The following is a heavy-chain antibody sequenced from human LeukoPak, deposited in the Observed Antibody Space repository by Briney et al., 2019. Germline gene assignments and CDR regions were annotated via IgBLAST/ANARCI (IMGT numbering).Heavy chain of an antibody. CDR2: IYWNDDK. CDR1: GFSLSTSGVG. D-gene: IGHD6-13*01. Sequence: SGPTLLKPTQTLTLTCTFSGFSLSTSGVGVGWIRQPPGKALEWLALIYWNDDKRYSPSLKSRLTITKDTSKNQVVLTMTNMDPVDTATYYCAHRPIAAAGIGFDYWGQGTLVTVSS. V-gene: IGHV2-5*01. CDR3: AHRPIAAAGIGFDY. J-gene: IGHJ4*02.